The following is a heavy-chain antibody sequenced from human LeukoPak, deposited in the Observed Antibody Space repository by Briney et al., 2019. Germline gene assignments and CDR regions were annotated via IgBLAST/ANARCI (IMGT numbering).Heavy chain of an antibody. CDR2: IYYSGST. D-gene: IGHD2-2*01. V-gene: IGHV4-59*01. CDR3: ARRRDCSSTSCYSEIDC. J-gene: IGHJ4*02. CDR1: GGSISSYY. Sequence: RTSETLSLTCTVSGGSISSYYWSWIRQPPGKGLEWTGYIYYSGSTNYNPSLKSRVTISVDTSKNQFSLKLSSVTAADTAVYYCARRRDCSSTSCYSEIDCWGQGTLVTVSS.